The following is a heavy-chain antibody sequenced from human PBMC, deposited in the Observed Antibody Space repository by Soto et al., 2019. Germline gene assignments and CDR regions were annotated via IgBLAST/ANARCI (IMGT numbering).Heavy chain of an antibody. J-gene: IGHJ5*02. CDR1: GYTFTSYG. D-gene: IGHD3-10*01. CDR3: AKGSGDPPPLHWFDP. CDR2: ISAYNGNT. V-gene: IGHV1-18*01. Sequence: GASVKVSCKASGYTFTSYGISWVRQAPGQGLEWMGWISAYNGNTNYSQKFQGRVTITRDTSASTAYMELSSLRSEDTAVYYCAKGSGDPPPLHWFDPWGQGTLVTVSS.